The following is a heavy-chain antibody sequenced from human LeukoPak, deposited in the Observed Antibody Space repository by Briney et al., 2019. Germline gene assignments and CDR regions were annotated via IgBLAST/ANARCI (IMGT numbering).Heavy chain of an antibody. V-gene: IGHV3-30*02. Sequence: GGSLRLSCVASGFTFRSYGIHWVRQAPGKGLEWLAFIWYDEITKNYADSVKGRFTISRDNSKNTLYVQLNSLRPDDTAVYYCARGVGNYRYYFDFWGQGTLVTVSS. CDR3: ARGVGNYRYYFDF. D-gene: IGHD3-22*01. CDR2: IWYDEITK. J-gene: IGHJ4*02. CDR1: GFTFRSYG.